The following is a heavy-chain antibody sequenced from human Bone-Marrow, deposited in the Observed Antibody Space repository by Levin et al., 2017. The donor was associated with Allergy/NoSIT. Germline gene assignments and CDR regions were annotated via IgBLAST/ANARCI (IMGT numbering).Heavy chain of an antibody. D-gene: IGHD5-18*01. CDR2: IYYSVST. V-gene: IGHV4-59*01. Sequence: PSETLSLTCSVSDASIGAYYWSWIRQPPGKGLEWVGHIYYSVSTSYNPSLKSRVTISVDTSKNQFSLKVSSVTAADTAVYYCARGGRGFRYGPFDDWGQGTPVTVSS. CDR1: DASIGAYY. J-gene: IGHJ4*02. CDR3: ARGGRGFRYGPFDD.